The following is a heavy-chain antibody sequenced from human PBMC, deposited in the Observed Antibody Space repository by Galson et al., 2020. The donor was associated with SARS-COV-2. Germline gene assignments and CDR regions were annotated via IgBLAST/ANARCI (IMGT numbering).Heavy chain of an antibody. D-gene: IGHD6-13*01. CDR2: IKQDGSEK. V-gene: IGHV3-7*01. Sequence: GGSLRLSCAASGFTFSSYWMSWVRQAPGKGLEWVANIKQDGSEKYYVDSVKGRFTISRDNAKNSLYLQLNSLRAEDTAVYYCAMLLGAGGTDYWGQGTLVTVSS. CDR1: GFTFSSYW. CDR3: AMLLGAGGTDY. J-gene: IGHJ4*02.